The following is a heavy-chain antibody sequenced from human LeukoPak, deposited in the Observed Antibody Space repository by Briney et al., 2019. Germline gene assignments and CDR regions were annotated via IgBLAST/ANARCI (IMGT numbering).Heavy chain of an antibody. CDR2: INHSGST. Sequence: SETLSLTCAVYGGSFSGYYWSWIRQPPGKGLEWIGEINHSGSTNYNPSLKSRVTISVDTSKDQFSLKLSSVTAADTAVYYCARGDKDDYGDLALLDIWGQGTMVTVSS. J-gene: IGHJ3*02. CDR1: GGSFSGYY. V-gene: IGHV4-34*01. D-gene: IGHD4-17*01. CDR3: ARGDKDDYGDLALLDI.